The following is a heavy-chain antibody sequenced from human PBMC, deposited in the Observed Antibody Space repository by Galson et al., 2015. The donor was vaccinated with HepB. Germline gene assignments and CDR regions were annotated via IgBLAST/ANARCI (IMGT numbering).Heavy chain of an antibody. CDR3: AKESPPGYCSSTSCYPHFDY. V-gene: IGHV3-23*01. CDR2: ISGSGGST. D-gene: IGHD2-2*01. J-gene: IGHJ4*02. Sequence: SLRLSCAASGFTFSSYAMSWVRQAPGKGLEWVSAISGSGGSTYYADSVKGRFTISRDNSKNTLYLQMNSLRAEDTAVYYCAKESPPGYCSSTSCYPHFDYWGQGTLVTVSS. CDR1: GFTFSSYA.